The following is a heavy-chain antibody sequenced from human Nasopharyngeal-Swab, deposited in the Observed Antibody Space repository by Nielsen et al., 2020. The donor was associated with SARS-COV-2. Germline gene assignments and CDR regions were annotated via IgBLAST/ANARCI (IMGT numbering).Heavy chain of an antibody. J-gene: IGHJ3*01. D-gene: IGHD3-10*01. CDR2: ISYEGSKK. Sequence: GEYLKISCAASGFNFNNYGMHWVRQAPGKGLEWVAVISYEGSKKFYVASVEGRFTVSRDFSKNTLFLQMSSLRPEDTAVYYCAKATQIFWFGQFRNDAFDVWGRGTMVTVSS. V-gene: IGHV3-30*18. CDR1: GFNFNNYG. CDR3: AKATQIFWFGQFRNDAFDV.